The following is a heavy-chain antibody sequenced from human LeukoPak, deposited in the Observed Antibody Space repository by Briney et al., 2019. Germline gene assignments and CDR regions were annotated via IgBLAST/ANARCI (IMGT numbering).Heavy chain of an antibody. V-gene: IGHV3-9*01. CDR1: GFTFDDYA. CDR3: AKDGGLYYFDY. CDR2: ISWNSGSI. J-gene: IGHJ4*02. Sequence: GGSLRLSCAASGFTFDDYAVHWVRQAPGKGLEWVSGISWNSGSIGYADSVKGRFTISRDNAKNSLYLQMNSLRAEDTALYYCAKDGGLYYFDYWGQGTLVTVSS.